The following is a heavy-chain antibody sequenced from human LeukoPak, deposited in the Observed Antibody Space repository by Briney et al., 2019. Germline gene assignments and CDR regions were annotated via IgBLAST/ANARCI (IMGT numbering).Heavy chain of an antibody. D-gene: IGHD3-9*01. Sequence: ASVKVCCKASGYTFTSYVISWVRQAPGQGLEWMGWISAYNGNTNYAQKLQGRATMTTDTSTSTAYMELRSLRSDDTAVYYCARRTYYDILTGYPHYWGQGTLVTVSS. CDR1: GYTFTSYV. J-gene: IGHJ4*02. V-gene: IGHV1-18*04. CDR3: ARRTYYDILTGYPHY. CDR2: ISAYNGNT.